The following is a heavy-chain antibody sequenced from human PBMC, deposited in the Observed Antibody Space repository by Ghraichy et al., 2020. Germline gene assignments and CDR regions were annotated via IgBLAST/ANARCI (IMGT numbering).Heavy chain of an antibody. Sequence: LSLTCAASGFTFSSYGMHWVRQAPGKGLEWVAVIWYDGSNKYYADSVKGRFTISRDNSKNTLYLQMNSLRAEDTAVYYCARAQVGGWLRRASDNHYFDYWGQGTLVTVSS. J-gene: IGHJ4*02. D-gene: IGHD5-12*01. V-gene: IGHV3-33*01. CDR1: GFTFSSYG. CDR2: IWYDGSNK. CDR3: ARAQVGGWLRRASDNHYFDY.